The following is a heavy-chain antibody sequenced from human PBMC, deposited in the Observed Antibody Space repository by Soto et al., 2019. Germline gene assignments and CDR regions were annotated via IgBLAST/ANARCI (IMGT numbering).Heavy chain of an antibody. J-gene: IGHJ5*02. V-gene: IGHV1-8*01. D-gene: IGHD6-13*01. CDR3: ARERSAAGTGLFDP. Sequence: GASVKVSCKASGYTFTSYDINWVRQATGQGLEWMGWMNPNSGNTGYAQKFQGRVTMTRNTSISTAYMELSSLRSEDTAVYYCARERSAAGTGLFDPWGQGTLVTVSS. CDR2: MNPNSGNT. CDR1: GYTFTSYD.